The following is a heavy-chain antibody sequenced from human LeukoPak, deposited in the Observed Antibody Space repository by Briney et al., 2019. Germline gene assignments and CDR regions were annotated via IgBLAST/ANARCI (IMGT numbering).Heavy chain of an antibody. D-gene: IGHD6-6*01. CDR1: GGSISSYY. J-gene: IGHJ4*02. CDR2: IYTSGST. V-gene: IGHV4-4*07. CDR3: ARESSIAAPFDY. Sequence: SETLSLTCTFSGGSISSYYWSWIRQPAGKGLEWIGRIYTSGSTNYNPSLKSRVTMSVDTSKNQFSLKLSSVTAADTAVYYCARESSIAAPFDYWGQGTLVTVSS.